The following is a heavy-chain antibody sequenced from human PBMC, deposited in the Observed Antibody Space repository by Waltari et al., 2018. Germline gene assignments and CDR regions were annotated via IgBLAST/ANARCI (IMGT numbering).Heavy chain of an antibody. CDR2: IDHSGST. CDR3: ASMKQLVLFYFDY. Sequence: QVQLQESGPGLVKPSETLSLTCAVSGYSISSGYYWGWIRQPQGQGLEGIGGIDHSGSTNYNPALKGRVTMSVDTSKNQVPLKLSSVTAADTAVYYCASMKQLVLFYFDYWGQGTLVTVSS. CDR1: GYSISSGYY. J-gene: IGHJ4*02. D-gene: IGHD6-13*01. V-gene: IGHV4-38-2*01.